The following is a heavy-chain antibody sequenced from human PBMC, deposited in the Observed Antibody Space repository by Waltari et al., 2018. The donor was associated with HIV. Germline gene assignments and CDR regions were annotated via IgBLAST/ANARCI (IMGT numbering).Heavy chain of an antibody. V-gene: IGHV3-21*06. CDR1: GFTFSSYS. CDR3: ARGATDVDAFDF. CDR2: ISSGSTYI. Sequence: EVQLVESGGGLVKPGGSLRLSCAASGFTFSSYSMNWVRQAAREGLGGVSFISSGSTYIYYANSVKGRFTISRDNGKNSLHLQMKGLRAEDTAVYYCARGATDVDAFDFWGQGTMVTVSS. J-gene: IGHJ3*01.